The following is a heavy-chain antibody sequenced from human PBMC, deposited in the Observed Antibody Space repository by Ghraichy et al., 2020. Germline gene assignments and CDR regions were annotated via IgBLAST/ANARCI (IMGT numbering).Heavy chain of an antibody. CDR2: ITGSGGST. CDR3: AKGLYRPTLNDAFDV. CDR1: GFTFINYA. Sequence: GGSLRLSCAASGFTFINYAMSWVRQAPGKGLEWVSGITGSGGSTYYADSVKGRFIISRDNSKKTVFLQMNNLRVEDTALYYCAKGLYRPTLNDAFDVWGQGTMVTVSS. V-gene: IGHV3-23*01. D-gene: IGHD3-16*02. J-gene: IGHJ3*01.